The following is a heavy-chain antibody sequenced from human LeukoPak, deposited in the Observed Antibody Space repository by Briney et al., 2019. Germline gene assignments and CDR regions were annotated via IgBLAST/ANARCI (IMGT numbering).Heavy chain of an antibody. J-gene: IGHJ4*02. CDR1: GDSISSYY. CDR2: IYSGST. Sequence: SETLSLTCTVSGDSISSYYWNWIRQPPGKGLEWIGYIYSGSTNYNPSLRSRVTISVDTSKNQFSLKLSSVTAADTAVYYCARSSYDILTGYYYAHWGQGTLVTVSS. CDR3: ARSSYDILTGYYYAH. V-gene: IGHV4-59*01. D-gene: IGHD3-9*01.